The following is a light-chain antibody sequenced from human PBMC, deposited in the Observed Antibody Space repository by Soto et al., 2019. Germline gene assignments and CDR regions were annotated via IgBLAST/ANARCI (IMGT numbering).Light chain of an antibody. Sequence: DIPMTQSPSTLSASVGDRVTITCRASQSISDWLAWFQLKPGKAPKLLIYDASSLESGVPSRFSGSGSGTEFTLTISSLQPDDFATYYCQQSYSTSWTFGQGTKVEIK. CDR1: QSISDW. CDR2: DAS. V-gene: IGKV1-5*01. CDR3: QQSYSTSWT. J-gene: IGKJ1*01.